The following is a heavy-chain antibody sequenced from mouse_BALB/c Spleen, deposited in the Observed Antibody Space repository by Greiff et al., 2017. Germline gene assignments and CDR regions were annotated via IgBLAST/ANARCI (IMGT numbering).Heavy chain of an antibody. CDR2: IYPGDGDT. CDR3: AREYDGLYYYAMDY. D-gene: IGHD2-14*01. Sequence: QVQLQQSGAELVRPGSSVKISCKASGYAFSSYWMNWVKQRPGQGLEWIGQIYPGDGDTNYNGKFKGKATLTADKSSSTAYMQLSSLTSEDSAVYFCAREYDGLYYYAMDYWGQGTSVTVSS. CDR1: GYAFSSYW. V-gene: IGHV1-80*01. J-gene: IGHJ4*01.